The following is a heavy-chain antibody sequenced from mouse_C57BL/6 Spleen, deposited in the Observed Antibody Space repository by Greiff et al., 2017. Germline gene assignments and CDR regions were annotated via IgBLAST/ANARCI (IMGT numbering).Heavy chain of an antibody. D-gene: IGHD1-1*02. CDR1: GYTFTSYW. J-gene: IGHJ4*01. CDR2: IDPSDSYT. Sequence: QVQLQQPGAELVMPGASVKLSCKASGYTFTSYWMHWVKQRPGQGLEWIGEIDPSDSYTNYNQKFKGKSTLTVDKSSSTAYMQLSSLTSEDSAVYYCARGYYDYDAMDYWGQGTSVTVSS. V-gene: IGHV1-69*01. CDR3: ARGYYDYDAMDY.